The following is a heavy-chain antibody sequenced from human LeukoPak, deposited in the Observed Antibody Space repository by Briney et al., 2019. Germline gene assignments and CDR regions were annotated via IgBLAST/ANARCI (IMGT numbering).Heavy chain of an antibody. CDR1: GGSFSGYY. V-gene: IGHV4-34*01. CDR2: INHSGST. Sequence: SETLSLTCAVYGGSFSGYYWSWIRQPPGKGLEWIGEINHSGSTNYSPSLKSRLTISVDTSKNQFSLMLTSVTAADTAVYYCARDPRFSPFDYWGQGTLVTVSS. J-gene: IGHJ4*02. CDR3: ARDPRFSPFDY.